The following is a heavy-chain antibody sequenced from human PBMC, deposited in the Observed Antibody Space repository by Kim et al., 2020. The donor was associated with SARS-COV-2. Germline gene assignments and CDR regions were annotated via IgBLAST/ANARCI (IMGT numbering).Heavy chain of an antibody. Sequence: KLQGRVTITADNSTSTAYMELSSLRSEDAAVYYCASGEDTTLASYYFDYWGQGTLVTVSS. D-gene: IGHD3-10*01. J-gene: IGHJ4*02. CDR3: ASGEDTTLASYYFDY. V-gene: IGHV1-69*02.